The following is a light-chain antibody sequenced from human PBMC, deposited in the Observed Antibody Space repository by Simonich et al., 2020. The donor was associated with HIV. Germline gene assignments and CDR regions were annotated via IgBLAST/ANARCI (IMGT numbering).Light chain of an antibody. J-gene: IGKJ2*01. CDR3: QQYGSSPPTT. V-gene: IGKV3-20*01. Sequence: EIVLTQSPGTLSLSPGERATLSRRARQSGSSSYLAWYQQKPGQAPRLLIYGASSRATGIPDRFSGSGSGTDFTLTISRLEPEDFAVYYCQQYGSSPPTTFGQGTKLEIK. CDR1: QSGSSSY. CDR2: GAS.